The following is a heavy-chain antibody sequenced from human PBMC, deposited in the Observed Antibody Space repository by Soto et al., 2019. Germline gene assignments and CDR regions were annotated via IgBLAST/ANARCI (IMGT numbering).Heavy chain of an antibody. V-gene: IGHV4-4*02. Sequence: PSETLSLTCAASGGSISSSNWWSWVRQPPGKGLEWIGEIYHSGSTNYNPSLKSRVTISVDKSKNQFSLKLSSVTAADTAVYYCARVSGSYYYGMDVWGQGTTVTV. CDR3: ARVSGSYYYGMDV. CDR2: IYHSGST. J-gene: IGHJ6*02. D-gene: IGHD1-26*01. CDR1: GGSISSSNW.